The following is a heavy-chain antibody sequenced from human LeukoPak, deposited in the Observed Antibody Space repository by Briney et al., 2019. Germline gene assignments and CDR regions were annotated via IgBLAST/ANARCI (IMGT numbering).Heavy chain of an antibody. CDR3: AKNLMIRGPPGE. V-gene: IGHV3-30*18. Sequence: GRSLRLSCAASGFTFSSYDMHWVRQAPGKGLEWVAVITSDGSEKYYAESVKGRFTISRDNSKNTAFLQMNSLRAEDTAVFYCAKNLMIRGPPGEWGQGTLVTVSS. CDR2: ITSDGSEK. D-gene: IGHD3-10*01. CDR1: GFTFSSYD. J-gene: IGHJ4*02.